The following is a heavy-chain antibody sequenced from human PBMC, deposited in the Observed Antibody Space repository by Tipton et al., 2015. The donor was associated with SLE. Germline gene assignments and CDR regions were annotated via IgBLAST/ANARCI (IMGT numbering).Heavy chain of an antibody. Sequence: SLRLSCAASGFTFSSYAMHWVRQAPGKGLEWVAVISYDGSNKYYADSVKGRFTISRDNSKNTLYLQMNSLRAEDTAVYYCARVKTGKISSYDFWSGLDAWGKGTTVTVSP. CDR3: ARVKTGKISSYDFWSGLDA. D-gene: IGHD3-3*01. J-gene: IGHJ6*04. CDR1: GFTFSSYA. CDR2: ISYDGSNK. V-gene: IGHV3-30*04.